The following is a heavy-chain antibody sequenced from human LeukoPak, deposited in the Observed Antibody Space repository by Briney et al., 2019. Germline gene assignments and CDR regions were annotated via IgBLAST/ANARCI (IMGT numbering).Heavy chain of an antibody. V-gene: IGHV3-21*01. Sequence: GGSLRLSCAASGFTFSSYSMNWVRQAPGKGLEWVSSISSSSSYIYYADSVKGRFTISRDNSKNTLYLQMNSLRAEDTAVYYCAKDGKGGYSGYRYYFDYWGQGTLVTVSS. CDR1: GFTFSSYS. CDR3: AKDGKGGYSGYRYYFDY. J-gene: IGHJ4*02. CDR2: ISSSSSYI. D-gene: IGHD5-12*01.